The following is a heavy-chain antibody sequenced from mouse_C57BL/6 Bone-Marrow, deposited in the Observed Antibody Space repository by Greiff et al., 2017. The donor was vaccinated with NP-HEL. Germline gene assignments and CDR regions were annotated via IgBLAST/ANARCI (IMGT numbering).Heavy chain of an antibody. Sequence: EVNVVESGGGLVKPGGSLKLSCAASGFTFSDYGMHCVRQAPEKGLEWVAYISSGSSTIYYADTVKGRFTISRDNAKNTLFLQMTSLRSEDTAMYYCATYYYGSSHWYFDVWGTGTTVTVSS. CDR2: ISSGSSTI. J-gene: IGHJ1*03. V-gene: IGHV5-17*01. D-gene: IGHD1-1*01. CDR1: GFTFSDYG. CDR3: ATYYYGSSHWYFDV.